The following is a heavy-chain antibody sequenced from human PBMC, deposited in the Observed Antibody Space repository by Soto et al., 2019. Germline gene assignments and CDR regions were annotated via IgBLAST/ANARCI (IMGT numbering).Heavy chain of an antibody. V-gene: IGHV3-7*01. CDR3: ATAISSPFSNFDS. CDR1: GFTFSTYW. J-gene: IGHJ4*02. CDR2: IKEDASEK. Sequence: EVQLVQSGGDLVQPGGSLRLSCVASGFTFSTYWMTWVRQAPGMGLEWVAGIKEDASEKVYVDSVKGRFSISRDNAQISLYLQLNSLRAEDTAVYYCATAISSPFSNFDSWGQGSLVTVSS. D-gene: IGHD2-2*01.